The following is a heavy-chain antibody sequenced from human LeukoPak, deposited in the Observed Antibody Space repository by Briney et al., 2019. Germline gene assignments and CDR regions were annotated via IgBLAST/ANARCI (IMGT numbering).Heavy chain of an antibody. CDR1: GGSISGYY. CDR3: ARESAAGPFDY. V-gene: IGHV4-59*01. D-gene: IGHD6-13*01. J-gene: IGHJ4*02. CDR2: FYYSGST. Sequence: WETLSLTCTVSGGSISGYYWSWIRQPPGKGLEWIGYFYYSGSTNYNPSLKSRVTISVDTSKNQFSLKLTSLTAADTAVYYCARESAAGPFDYWGQGTLVTVSS.